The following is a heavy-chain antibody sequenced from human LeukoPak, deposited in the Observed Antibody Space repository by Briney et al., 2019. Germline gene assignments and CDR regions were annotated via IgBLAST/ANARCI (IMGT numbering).Heavy chain of an antibody. CDR3: TKLKGWYGDGYFDY. V-gene: IGHV3-53*01. J-gene: IGHJ4*02. Sequence: GGSLRLSCAASGFSVSSKYMSWVRQPAGKGLEWVSVIYSGGTTFYADSVKGRFTIPRDNSKSTLYLQMNSLRPDDTAVYYCTKLKGWYGDGYFDYWGPGILVTVSS. CDR2: IYSGGTT. CDR1: GFSVSSKY. D-gene: IGHD6-19*01.